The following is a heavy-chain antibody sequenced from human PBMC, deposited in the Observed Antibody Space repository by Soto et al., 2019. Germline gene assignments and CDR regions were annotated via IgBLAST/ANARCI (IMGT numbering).Heavy chain of an antibody. CDR1: GFTVSSNY. CDR2: IYSGGST. CDR3: AREPELNRFDH. V-gene: IGHV3-53*01. J-gene: IGHJ5*02. Sequence: EVQLVESGGGLIQPGGSLRLSCAASGFTVSSNYMSWVRQAPGKGLEWVSVIYSGGSTYHAISVKGRFTISRDNSKNTLYLQMNSLRAEDTAVYYCAREPELNRFDHGGQGTLVTVSS. D-gene: IGHD1-26*01.